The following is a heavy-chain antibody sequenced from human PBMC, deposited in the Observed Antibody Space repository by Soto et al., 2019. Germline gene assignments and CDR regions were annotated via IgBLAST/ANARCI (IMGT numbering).Heavy chain of an antibody. CDR2: TYYTSRWYN. J-gene: IGHJ5*01. V-gene: IGHV6-1*01. D-gene: IGHD2-2*01. CDR3: ARDRSPGSTSWYDC. CDR1: GDSVSNKSAA. Sequence: SQTLSLTCAISGDSVSNKSAAWNWIRQSPSRGLEWLGRTYYTSRWYNDYAVSVIGRITINPDTSKNQFSLQLNSVTPEDTAVYYCARDRSPGSTSWYDCWGQGALVTVPQ.